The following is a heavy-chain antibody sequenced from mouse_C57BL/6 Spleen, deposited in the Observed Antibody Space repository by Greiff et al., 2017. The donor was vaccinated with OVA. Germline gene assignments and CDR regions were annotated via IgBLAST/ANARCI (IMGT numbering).Heavy chain of an antibody. D-gene: IGHD2-12*01. Sequence: QVQLQQSGAELVQPGASLKISCKASGYAFSSYWMNWVKQRPGKGLEWIGQIYPGGGDTDSNGKFKGKATLTADKSSSTAYMQLSSLTSEDSAVYFCARDYKDAMDYGGQGTSVTVSS. CDR3: ARDYKDAMDY. J-gene: IGHJ4*01. CDR1: GYAFSSYW. CDR2: IYPGGGDT. V-gene: IGHV1-80*01.